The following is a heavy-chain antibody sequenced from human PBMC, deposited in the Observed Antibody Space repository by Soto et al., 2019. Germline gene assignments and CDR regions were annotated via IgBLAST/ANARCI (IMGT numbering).Heavy chain of an antibody. Sequence: LSLTFNVSGGSITRGGYYWTWIRQHPGKGLEWIGYIYNSGSRYYNPSLKSRLTISMDTSNNKFSLRMTSVTAADTAIYYCARESRRYTSSVGFYNGMDVWGHGTTVTVSS. D-gene: IGHD6-6*01. J-gene: IGHJ6*02. CDR2: IYNSGSR. CDR3: ARESRRYTSSVGFYNGMDV. CDR1: GGSITRGGYY. V-gene: IGHV4-31*03.